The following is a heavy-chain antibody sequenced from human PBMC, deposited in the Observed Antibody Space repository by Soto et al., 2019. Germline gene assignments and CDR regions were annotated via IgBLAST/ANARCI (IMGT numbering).Heavy chain of an antibody. Sequence: SETLSLTCAVSGGSISSGGYSWSWIRQPPGKGLEWIGYIYYSGSTNYNPSLKSRVTISVDTSKNQFSLKLSSVTAADTAVYYCATDGDDSSGYHDALDIWGQGTIVTVSS. CDR3: ATDGDDSSGYHDALDI. J-gene: IGHJ3*02. CDR2: IYYSGST. D-gene: IGHD3-22*01. CDR1: GGSISSGGYS. V-gene: IGHV4-61*08.